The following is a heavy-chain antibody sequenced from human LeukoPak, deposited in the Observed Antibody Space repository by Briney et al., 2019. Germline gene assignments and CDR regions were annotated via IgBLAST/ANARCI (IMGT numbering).Heavy chain of an antibody. D-gene: IGHD3-10*01. J-gene: IGHJ4*02. CDR2: ISGNSGDT. CDR3: AKEHGSGVAD. Sequence: GGSLRLSCAASGFTFSDSYMTWVRQAPGKGLEWLSYISGNSGDTNYADSVKGRFTISRDNSKNTLYLQMNSLRAEDTAVYYCAKEHGSGVADWGQGTLVTVSS. CDR1: GFTFSDSY. V-gene: IGHV3-11*05.